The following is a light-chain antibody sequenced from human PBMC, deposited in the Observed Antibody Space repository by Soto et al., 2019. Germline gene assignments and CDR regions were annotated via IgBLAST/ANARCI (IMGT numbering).Light chain of an antibody. CDR3: QQYGSSPRT. CDR1: QSVSTSY. CDR2: GAS. Sequence: DIVLTQSPCTLSFSPWDRSTLSCMASQSVSTSYLAWYQQKPGQAPRLLIYGASSRATGIPDRFSGSGSGTDFTLTISRLEPEDFAVYYCQQYGSSPRTFGQGAKVDIK. V-gene: IGKV3-20*01. J-gene: IGKJ1*01.